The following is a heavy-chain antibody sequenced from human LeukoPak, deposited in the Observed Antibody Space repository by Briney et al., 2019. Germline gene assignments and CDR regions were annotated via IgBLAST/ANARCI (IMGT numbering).Heavy chain of an antibody. D-gene: IGHD1-26*01. J-gene: IGHJ4*02. CDR1: GFSFSDHY. V-gene: IGHV3-72*01. CDR3: AKDVRKWESLHFFDY. CDR2: SRNKANNYTT. Sequence: GGSLRLSCAASGFSFSDHYMDWVRQAPGKGLEWVGRSRNKANNYTTEHAASVKGRFTISRDESKNSLYLQMNSLKTEDTAVYYCAKDVRKWESLHFFDYWGQGTLVTVSS.